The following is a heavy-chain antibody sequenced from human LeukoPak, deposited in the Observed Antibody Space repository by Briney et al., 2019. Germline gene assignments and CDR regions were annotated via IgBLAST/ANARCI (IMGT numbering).Heavy chain of an antibody. CDR2: INHSGST. Sequence: SETLSLTCAVYGGSFSGYYWSWIRQPPGKGLEWIGEINHSGSTNYNPSLKSRVTISVDTSKNQFSLKLSSVTAADTAVYYCARGALLRYFDWLLPDNWFDPWGQGALVTVSS. D-gene: IGHD3-9*01. J-gene: IGHJ5*02. V-gene: IGHV4-34*01. CDR3: ARGALLRYFDWLLPDNWFDP. CDR1: GGSFSGYY.